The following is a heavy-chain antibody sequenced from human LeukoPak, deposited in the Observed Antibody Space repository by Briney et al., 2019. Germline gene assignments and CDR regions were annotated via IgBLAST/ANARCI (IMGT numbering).Heavy chain of an antibody. CDR2: ISGSGGST. J-gene: IGHJ4*02. CDR1: GFTFSSYG. D-gene: IGHD6-13*01. Sequence: GGSLRLSCAASGFTFSSYGMSWVRQAPGKGLEWVSAISGSGGSTYYADSVKGRFTISRHNAKNSLYLQMDSLRAEDTAVYYCARVTWLSAAGTGGNFDYWGQGTLVTVSS. V-gene: IGHV3-23*01. CDR3: ARVTWLSAAGTGGNFDY.